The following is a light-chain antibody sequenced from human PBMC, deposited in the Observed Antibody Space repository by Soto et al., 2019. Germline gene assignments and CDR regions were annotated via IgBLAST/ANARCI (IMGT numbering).Light chain of an antibody. CDR3: QQRTRLLMT. V-gene: IGKV3-11*01. Sequence: VVKKSPATVSVYQGERVTLSCVASQNLNSFLNWYQQAPGQAPRHLIYDGSKTAAGVPDSISSDGSGTDYTLTISSLEPEDFAVYYCQQRTRLLMTFG. J-gene: IGKJ2*01. CDR1: QNLNSF. CDR2: DGS.